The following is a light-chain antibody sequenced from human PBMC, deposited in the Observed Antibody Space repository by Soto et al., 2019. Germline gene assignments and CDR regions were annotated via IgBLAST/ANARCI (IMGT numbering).Light chain of an antibody. J-gene: IGKJ5*01. Sequence: DIQMTQSPSSLSASVGDRVTITCQASQNINNYLNWYQQKPGRAPKLLIYDASNLEAGVPSRFRGSGSETDFTFTIRRLQAEDIATYYCQQYENLPTFGQGTRLEIK. V-gene: IGKV1-33*01. CDR2: DAS. CDR3: QQYENLPT. CDR1: QNINNY.